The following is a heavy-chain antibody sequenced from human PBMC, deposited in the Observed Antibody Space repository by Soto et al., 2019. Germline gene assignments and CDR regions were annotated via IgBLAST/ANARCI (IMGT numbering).Heavy chain of an antibody. CDR2: IIPIFGTA. V-gene: IGHV1-69*13. CDR1: GGTFSSYA. CDR3: ARDSQKGETRYCSSTRCRLGYYYGMDV. D-gene: IGHD2-2*01. J-gene: IGHJ6*02. Sequence: SVKVSCKASGGTFSSYAISWVRQAPGQGLEWMGGIIPIFGTANYAQKFQGRVTITADESTSTAYMELSSLRSEDTAVYYCARDSQKGETRYCSSTRCRLGYYYGMDVWGQGTTVTVSS.